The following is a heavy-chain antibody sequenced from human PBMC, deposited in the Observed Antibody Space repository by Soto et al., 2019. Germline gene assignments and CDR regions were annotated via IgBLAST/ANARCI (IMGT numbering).Heavy chain of an antibody. D-gene: IGHD6-19*01. CDR2: IYYSGST. Sequence: LETLSLTCTVSGGSISSYYWSWIRQPPGKGLEWIGYIYYSGSTNYNPSLKSRVTISVDTSKNQFSLKLSSVTAADTAVYYCARDSSGWYGNAFDIWGQGTMVTVSS. CDR3: ARDSSGWYGNAFDI. J-gene: IGHJ3*02. V-gene: IGHV4-59*01. CDR1: GGSISSYY.